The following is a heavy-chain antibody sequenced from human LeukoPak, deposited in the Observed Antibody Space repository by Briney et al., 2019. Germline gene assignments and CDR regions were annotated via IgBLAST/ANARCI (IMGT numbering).Heavy chain of an antibody. CDR1: GYSISSGYY. Sequence: SETLSLTCTVSGYSISSGYYWGWIRQPPGKGLEWIGSITYYNPSLKSRVTISVDTSKNQFSLKLSSVTAADTAVYYCARSGVVAGIEILDYGGQGTLVTVFS. J-gene: IGHJ4*02. CDR2: IT. V-gene: IGHV4-38-2*02. CDR3: ARSGVVAGIEILDY. D-gene: IGHD6-19*01.